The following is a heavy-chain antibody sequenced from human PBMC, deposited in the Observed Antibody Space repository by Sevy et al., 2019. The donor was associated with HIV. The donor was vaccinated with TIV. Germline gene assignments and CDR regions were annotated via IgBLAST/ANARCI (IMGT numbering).Heavy chain of an antibody. CDR2: ISYDGSNT. Sequence: GGSLRLSCVGSGFTFSSYALHWVRQAPDKGLEWVAVISYDGSNTYYADSVKGRFTISRDNSKNTLYLQMNSLRADDTAVFYCARFPPQGAFDIWGQGTTVTVSS. J-gene: IGHJ3*02. V-gene: IGHV3-30*04. CDR3: ARFPPQGAFDI. CDR1: GFTFSSYA.